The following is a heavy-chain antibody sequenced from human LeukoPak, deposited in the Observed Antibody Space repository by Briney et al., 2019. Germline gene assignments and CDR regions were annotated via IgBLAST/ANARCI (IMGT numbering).Heavy chain of an antibody. CDR2: IYTRGST. Sequence: PSETLSLTCTVSGGSINNYYWSWIRQPAGKGLEWIGCIYTRGSTNYNPSLKSRVTLSVDTSKNHFSLKLSSVTAADTAVYYCARGRYSSADIWSGGDAFDIWGQGRMVSV. V-gene: IGHV4-4*07. J-gene: IGHJ3*02. D-gene: IGHD2-15*01. CDR3: ARGRYSSADIWSGGDAFDI. CDR1: GGSINNYY.